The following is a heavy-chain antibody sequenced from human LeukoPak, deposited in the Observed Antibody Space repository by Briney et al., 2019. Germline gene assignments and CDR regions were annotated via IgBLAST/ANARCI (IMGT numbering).Heavy chain of an antibody. J-gene: IGHJ2*01. Sequence: GASVKVSCKASGYTFTGYYMHWVRQAPGQGLEWMGGIIPIFGTANYAQKFQGRVTITADKSTSTAYMELSSLRSEDTAVYYCARSKQLLVSYFDLWGRGTLVTVSS. D-gene: IGHD5-18*01. CDR1: GYTFTGYY. CDR3: ARSKQLLVSYFDL. V-gene: IGHV1-69*06. CDR2: IIPIFGTA.